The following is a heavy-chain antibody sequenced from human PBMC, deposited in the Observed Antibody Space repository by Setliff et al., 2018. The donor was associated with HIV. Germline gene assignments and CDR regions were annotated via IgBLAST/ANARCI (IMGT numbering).Heavy chain of an antibody. J-gene: IGHJ4*02. CDR2: IKQDGSDM. CDR1: GLPFYNYW. CDR3: AKDRITGYYNFWSGPNFDY. D-gene: IGHD3-3*01. Sequence: QPGGSLRLSCVASGLPFYNYWMTWLRRAPGRGLEWVANIKQDGSDMHYIESVKGRFTIFRDNAKNSVFLQMNSLRAEDTAMYYCAKDRITGYYNFWSGPNFDYWGQGTLVTVS. V-gene: IGHV3-7*01.